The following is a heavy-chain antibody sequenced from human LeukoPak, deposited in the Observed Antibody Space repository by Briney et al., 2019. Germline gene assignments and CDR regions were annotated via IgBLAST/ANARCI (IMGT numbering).Heavy chain of an antibody. CDR3: ARTLVAAPGTKGGP. CDR1: GFSISDYY. V-gene: IGHV3-11*03. D-gene: IGHD6-13*01. J-gene: IGHJ5*02. CDR2: IDGSSTFT. Sequence: GGSLRLSCAASGFSISDYYMSWIRQAPGKGLEWLSYIDGSSTFTNYADSVKGRFTISRDNAKNSLYLQMNSLRAEDSAVYYCARTLVAAPGTKGGPWGRGTLVTVSS.